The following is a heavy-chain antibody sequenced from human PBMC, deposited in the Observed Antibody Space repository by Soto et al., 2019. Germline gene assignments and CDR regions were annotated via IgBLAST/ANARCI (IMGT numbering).Heavy chain of an antibody. CDR3: ASGTIAAAYVHLDY. V-gene: IGHV1-69*13. Sequence: ASVKVSCKASGGTFSSYAISWVRQAPGQGLEWMGGIIPIFGTANYAQKFQGRVTITADESTSTAYMELSSLRSEDTAVYYCASGTIAAAYVHLDYWGQGTLVTVSS. D-gene: IGHD6-13*01. J-gene: IGHJ4*02. CDR1: GGTFSSYA. CDR2: IIPIFGTA.